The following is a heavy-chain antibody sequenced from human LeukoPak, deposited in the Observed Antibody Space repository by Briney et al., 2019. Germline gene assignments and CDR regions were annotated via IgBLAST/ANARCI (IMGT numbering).Heavy chain of an antibody. Sequence: SETLSLTCTVSGGSISSYYWSWIRQPPGKGLEWIGYIYYSGSTNYNPSLKSRVTISVDTSKNQFSLKLSSVTAADTAVYFCASGQRGGSSDSKFDYWGQGTLVTVSS. CDR1: GGSISSYY. J-gene: IGHJ4*02. V-gene: IGHV4-59*08. CDR3: ASGQRGGSSDSKFDY. D-gene: IGHD2-15*01. CDR2: IYYSGST.